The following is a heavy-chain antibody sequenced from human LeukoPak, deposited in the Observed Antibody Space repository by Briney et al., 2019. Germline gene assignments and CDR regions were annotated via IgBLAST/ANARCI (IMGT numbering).Heavy chain of an antibody. CDR2: ISGSGGST. D-gene: IGHD3-10*01. Sequence: GGSLRLSCAASGFTVSNSYMSWVRQAPGKGLEWVSAISGSGGSTYYADSVKGRFTISRDNSKNTLYLQMNSLRAEDTAVYYCARHGSGSYYSDYFDYWGQGTLVTVSS. V-gene: IGHV3-23*01. CDR3: ARHGSGSYYSDYFDY. J-gene: IGHJ4*02. CDR1: GFTVSNSY.